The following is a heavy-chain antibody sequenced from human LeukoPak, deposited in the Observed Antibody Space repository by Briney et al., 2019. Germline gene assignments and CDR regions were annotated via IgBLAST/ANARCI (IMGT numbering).Heavy chain of an antibody. V-gene: IGHV1-18*01. J-gene: IGHJ4*02. Sequence: GASVKVSCKASGGTFSSYAISWVRQAPGQGLEWMGWISAYNGNTNYAQKLQGRVTMTTDTSTSTAYMELRSRRSDDTAVYYCARDDYGDYVDYWGQGTLVTVSS. CDR1: GGTFSSYA. CDR3: ARDDYGDYVDY. D-gene: IGHD4-17*01. CDR2: ISAYNGNT.